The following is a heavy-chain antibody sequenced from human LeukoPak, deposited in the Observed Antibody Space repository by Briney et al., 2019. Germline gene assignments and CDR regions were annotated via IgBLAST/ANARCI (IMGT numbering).Heavy chain of an antibody. CDR3: ARVGNSGSYFSPFDY. D-gene: IGHD1-26*01. CDR1: GFIFSDYY. Sequence: GGSLRLSCAASGFIFSDYYMSWIRQAPGKGLEWVSCISGSSRIYTNYADSVKGRFTISRDNAKNSLYLQMNSLRAEDTAVYYCARVGNSGSYFSPFDYWGQGTLVTVSS. J-gene: IGHJ4*02. CDR2: ISGSSRIYT. V-gene: IGHV3-11*06.